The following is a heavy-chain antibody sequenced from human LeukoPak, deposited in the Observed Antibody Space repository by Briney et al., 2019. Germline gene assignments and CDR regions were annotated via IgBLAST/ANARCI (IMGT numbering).Heavy chain of an antibody. Sequence: SETLSLTCAVYGESFSGYYWSWIRQPPGKGLEWIGEINLSGSTNYNPSLKSRVTISVDTSKNQFSLKLSSVTAADTAVYYCARQFRQSNGGGFDYWGQGTLVTVSS. CDR2: INLSGST. D-gene: IGHD3-10*01. J-gene: IGHJ4*02. CDR1: GESFSGYY. CDR3: ARQFRQSNGGGFDY. V-gene: IGHV4-34*01.